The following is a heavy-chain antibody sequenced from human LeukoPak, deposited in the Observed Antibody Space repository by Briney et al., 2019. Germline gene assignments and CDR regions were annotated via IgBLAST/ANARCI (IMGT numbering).Heavy chain of an antibody. D-gene: IGHD2-15*01. J-gene: IGHJ4*02. CDR3: ARTFRGGVDY. V-gene: IGHV3-74*01. CDR1: GFTFSNSW. CDR2: INTDGTAT. Sequence: GGSLRLSCTASGFTFSNSWMHWVRQAPGKGLVWVSRINTDGTATNYADSVRGRFTISRDNTKNTLYLQMNSLRAEDTAVYYCARTFRGGVDYWGQGALVTVSS.